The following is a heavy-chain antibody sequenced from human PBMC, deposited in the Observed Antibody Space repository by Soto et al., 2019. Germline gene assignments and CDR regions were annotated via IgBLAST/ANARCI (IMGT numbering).Heavy chain of an antibody. Sequence: EVQLLESGGGLVQPGGSLRLSCAASGFTFSSYAMSWVRQAPGKGLEWVSAISGSGGSTYYADSLKGRFTISRDNSKNTLYLQMKSLRAEATAVDYCAKSVTLVHLCFDYWGPVTLVTVSS. V-gene: IGHV3-23*01. D-gene: IGHD2-2*01. J-gene: IGHJ4*02. CDR2: ISGSGGST. CDR1: GFTFSSYA. CDR3: AKSVTLVHLCFDY.